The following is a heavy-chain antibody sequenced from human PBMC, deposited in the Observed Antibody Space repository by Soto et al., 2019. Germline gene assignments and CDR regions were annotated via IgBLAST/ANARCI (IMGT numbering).Heavy chain of an antibody. CDR1: GFTFNNHW. Sequence: EVQLVESGGGLVQPGGSLRLSCTASGFTFNNHWMDWVRQTPVKGLEWVANINPDGSEEHYVDSVKGRFTISRDNSKNTLYLQMNSLRAEDTAVYYCSVVGYYYGSGSRRANYWGQGTLVTVSS. D-gene: IGHD3-10*01. J-gene: IGHJ4*02. V-gene: IGHV3-7*01. CDR2: INPDGSEE. CDR3: SVVGYYYGSGSRRANY.